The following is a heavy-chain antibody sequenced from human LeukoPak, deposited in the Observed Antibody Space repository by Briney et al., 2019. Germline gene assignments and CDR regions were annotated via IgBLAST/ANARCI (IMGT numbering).Heavy chain of an antibody. CDR3: ARRGGYGDYKFDY. J-gene: IGHJ4*02. D-gene: IGHD4-17*01. V-gene: IGHV3-21*01. Sequence: GGSLRLSXAASGFTFSSYSMNWVRQAPGKGLEWVSSISSSSSYIYYADSVKGRFTISRDNAKNSLYLQMNSLRAEDTAVYYCARRGGYGDYKFDYWGQGTLVTVSS. CDR2: ISSSSSYI. CDR1: GFTFSSYS.